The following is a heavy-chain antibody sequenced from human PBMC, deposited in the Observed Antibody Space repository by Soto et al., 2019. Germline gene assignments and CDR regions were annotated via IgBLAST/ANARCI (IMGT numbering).Heavy chain of an antibody. J-gene: IGHJ4*02. Sequence: GGSLRLSCVASGFTFSRYGMHWVRQTPGKGLEWVAGVSYDGGYKSYAQSVKGRFIISRDNSDNTVFLQMNSLRPEDTAVFYCANGEFGRNAEFDYWGQGTLVTVSS. CDR1: GFTFSRYG. CDR2: VSYDGGYK. D-gene: IGHD3-16*01. V-gene: IGHV3-30*18. CDR3: ANGEFGRNAEFDY.